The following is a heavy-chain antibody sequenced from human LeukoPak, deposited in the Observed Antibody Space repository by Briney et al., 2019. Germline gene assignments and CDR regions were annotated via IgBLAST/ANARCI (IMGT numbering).Heavy chain of an antibody. CDR1: GFTFSSYS. CDR2: ISSSSSYI. D-gene: IGHD3-22*01. J-gene: IGHJ4*02. V-gene: IGHV3-21*01. Sequence: GGSLRLSCAASGFTFSSYSMNWVRQAPGNGLEWVSSISSSSSYIYYADSVKGRFTISRDNAKNSLYLQMNSLRAEDTAVYYCARGDYDSSGSLDYWGQGTLVTVSS. CDR3: ARGDYDSSGSLDY.